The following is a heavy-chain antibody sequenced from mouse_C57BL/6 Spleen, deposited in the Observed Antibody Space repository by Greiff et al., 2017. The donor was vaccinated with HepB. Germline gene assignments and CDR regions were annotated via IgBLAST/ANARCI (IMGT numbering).Heavy chain of an antibody. J-gene: IGHJ3*01. D-gene: IGHD1-1*01. CDR2: IYPGDGDT. CDR1: GYAFSSYW. V-gene: IGHV1-80*01. Sequence: QVQLQQSGAELVKPGASVKISCKASGYAFSSYWMNWVKQRPGKGLEWIGQIYPGDGDTNYNGKFKGKATLTADKSSSTAYMQLSSLTSEDSAVYFCAITTVVEDWFAYWGQGTLVTVSA. CDR3: AITTVVEDWFAY.